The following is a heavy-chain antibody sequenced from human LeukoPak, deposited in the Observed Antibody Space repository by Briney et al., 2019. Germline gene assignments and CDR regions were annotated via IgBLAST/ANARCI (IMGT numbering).Heavy chain of an antibody. Sequence: SETLSLTCTVSGGSISSGGYYWSWIRQHPGKGLEWIGYIYYSGSTYYNPSLKSRVTISVETSKNQFSLKLSSVTAADTAVYYCARVPREYYDFWSGYYTGMPDYWGQGTLVTVSS. J-gene: IGHJ4*02. D-gene: IGHD3-3*01. V-gene: IGHV4-31*03. CDR2: IYYSGST. CDR1: GGSISSGGYY. CDR3: ARVPREYYDFWSGYYTGMPDY.